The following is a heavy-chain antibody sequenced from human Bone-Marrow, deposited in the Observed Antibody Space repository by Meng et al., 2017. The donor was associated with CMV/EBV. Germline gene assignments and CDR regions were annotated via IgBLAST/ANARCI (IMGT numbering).Heavy chain of an antibody. D-gene: IGHD4-11*01. CDR3: VRDLKGTSVTTRGLYGKDV. Sequence: ASVKVSCKASGYIFAAYYILWVRQAPGQGLEYMGWINPNSAYTISAQKFQGRVTMTRDTSISTAYMELSWLTSDDTAVYYCVRDLKGTSVTTRGLYGKDVWGQGTTVTVSS. CDR2: INPNSAYT. J-gene: IGHJ6*02. V-gene: IGHV1-2*02. CDR1: GYIFAAYY.